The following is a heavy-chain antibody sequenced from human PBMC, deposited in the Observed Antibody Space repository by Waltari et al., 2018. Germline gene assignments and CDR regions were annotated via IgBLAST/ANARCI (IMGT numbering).Heavy chain of an antibody. J-gene: IGHJ3*02. CDR2: IYHTVTT. CDR3: ARGRGANINTIRGVFDI. D-gene: IGHD3-10*01. V-gene: IGHV4-4*02. Sequence: QVQLQESGPGLVKPSGTLSLICSVSGGSISSTYWWTWVRQSPGKGLEWIGEIYHTVTTNYKPSRKRRVTISLDKSKNQFSLKLTSVTAADTAVYYCARGRGANINTIRGVFDIWGQGTMVTVSS. CDR1: GGSISSTYW.